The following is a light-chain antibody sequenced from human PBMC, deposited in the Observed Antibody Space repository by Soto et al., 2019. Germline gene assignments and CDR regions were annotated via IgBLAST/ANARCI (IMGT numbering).Light chain of an antibody. CDR1: SSDGGGYNY. CDR2: EVS. CDR3: SSYTSSSTLEYV. V-gene: IGLV2-14*01. J-gene: IGLJ1*01. Sequence: QSALTQPASVSGSPGQSVTIACTGTSSDGGGYNYVSWYQQHPGKAPKLMIYEVSNRPSGVSNRFSGSTSGNTASLTISGLQAEDEADYYCSSYTSSSTLEYVFGTGTKVTVL.